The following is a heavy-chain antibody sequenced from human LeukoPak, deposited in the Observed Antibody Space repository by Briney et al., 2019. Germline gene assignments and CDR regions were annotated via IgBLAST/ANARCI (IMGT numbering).Heavy chain of an antibody. J-gene: IGHJ4*02. CDR3: ARKCIAVAGGFDY. CDR1: GGSISSSSYS. V-gene: IGHV4-39*01. Sequence: PSETLSLTCTVSGGSISSSSYSWGWIRQPPGKGLEWIGSIYYSGSTYYNPSLKSRVTISVDTSKNQFSLKLSSVTAADTAVYYCARKCIAVAGGFDYWGQGTLVTVSS. D-gene: IGHD6-19*01. CDR2: IYYSGST.